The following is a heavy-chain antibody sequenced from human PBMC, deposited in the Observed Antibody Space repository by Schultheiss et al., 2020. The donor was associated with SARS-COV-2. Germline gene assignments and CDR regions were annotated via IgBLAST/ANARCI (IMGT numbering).Heavy chain of an antibody. Sequence: GGSLRLSCAASGFTFGSYAMNWVRQAPGKGLEWVSGISASASRTYYADSVKGRFTISRDNAKNSLYLQMNSLRAEDTAVYYCARSVGSSWYDFDYWGQGTLVTVSS. D-gene: IGHD6-13*01. J-gene: IGHJ4*02. CDR3: ARSVGSSWYDFDY. CDR1: GFTFGSYA. V-gene: IGHV3-48*04. CDR2: ISASASRT.